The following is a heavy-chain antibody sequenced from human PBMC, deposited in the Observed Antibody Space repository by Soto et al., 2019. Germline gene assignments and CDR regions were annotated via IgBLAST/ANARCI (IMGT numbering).Heavy chain of an antibody. CDR3: ASHQLEQQPWFDP. CDR1: GGSISRYY. J-gene: IGHJ5*02. D-gene: IGHD1-1*01. Sequence: PSETLSLTCTVSGGSISRYYWSWLRQPSEKGLEWIGYIYYSGSTNYNPSFKSRVTISVDTSKNQFSLKLSSVTAADTAAYDCASHQLEQQPWFDPSVQGTRVT. V-gene: IGHV4-59*08. CDR2: IYYSGST.